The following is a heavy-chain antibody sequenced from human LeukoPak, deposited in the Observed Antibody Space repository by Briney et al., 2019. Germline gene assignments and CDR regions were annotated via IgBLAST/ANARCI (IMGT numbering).Heavy chain of an antibody. CDR1: GFTFSDYY. V-gene: IGHV4-34*01. Sequence: GSLRLSCAASGFTFSDYYMSWIRQPPGKGLEWIGEINHSGSTNYNPSLKSRVTISVDTSKNQFSLKLSSVTAADTAVYYCASRGAAGRSFDYWGQGTLVTVSS. CDR2: INHSGST. D-gene: IGHD6-13*01. J-gene: IGHJ4*02. CDR3: ASRGAAGRSFDY.